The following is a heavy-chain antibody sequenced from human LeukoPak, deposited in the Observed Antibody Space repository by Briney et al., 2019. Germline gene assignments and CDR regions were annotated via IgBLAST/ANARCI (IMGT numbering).Heavy chain of an antibody. CDR3: TRSTRMTNPDY. V-gene: IGHV5-51*04. Sequence: GESLKISCKGSGYNFNTQWIGWVRQMPGKGLEWMGIIYPGDSDTRYSPSFQGQVTISVDKPLSTAYLHWSSLKASDTAMYYCTRSTRMTNPDYWGQGTQVTVSS. CDR1: GYNFNTQW. CDR2: IYPGDSDT. D-gene: IGHD4-11*01. J-gene: IGHJ4*02.